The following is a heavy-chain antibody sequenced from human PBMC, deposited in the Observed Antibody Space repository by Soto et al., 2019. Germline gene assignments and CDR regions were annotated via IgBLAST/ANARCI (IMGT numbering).Heavy chain of an antibody. CDR3: SRVLGYCSSTSCSFSWFDP. V-gene: IGHV4-39*07. CDR2: IYYSGST. Sequence: PSETLSLTCTVSGGSISSSSYYWGWIRQPPGKGLEWIGSIYYSGSTYYNPSLKSRVTISVDTSKNQFSLKLSSVTAADTAVYYCSRVLGYCSSTSCSFSWFDPWGQGTLVTVSS. D-gene: IGHD2-2*01. CDR1: GGSISSSSYY. J-gene: IGHJ5*02.